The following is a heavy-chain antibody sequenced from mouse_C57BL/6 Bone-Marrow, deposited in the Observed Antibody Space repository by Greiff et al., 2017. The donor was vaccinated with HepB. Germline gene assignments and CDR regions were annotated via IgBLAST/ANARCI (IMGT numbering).Heavy chain of an antibody. CDR2: SRNKANDYTT. CDR1: GFTFSDFY. CDR3: ARDAHHYYGSSYWYFDV. D-gene: IGHD1-1*01. J-gene: IGHJ1*03. V-gene: IGHV7-1*01. Sequence: EVKVVESGGGLVQSGRSLRLSCATSGFTFSDFYMEWVRQAPGKGLEWIAASRNKANDYTTEYSASVKGRFIVSRDTSQSILYLQMNALRAEDTAIYYCARDAHHYYGSSYWYFDVWGTGTTVTVSS.